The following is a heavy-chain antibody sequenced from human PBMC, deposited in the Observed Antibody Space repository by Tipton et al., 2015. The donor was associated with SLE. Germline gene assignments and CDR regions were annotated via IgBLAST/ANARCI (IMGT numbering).Heavy chain of an antibody. Sequence: TLSLTCTVSGDSINSHYWSWIRQPAGKGLQWIGRIYPSGSINYNPSLKSRVTMSVDTSKKQLSLTLMSVTAADTAVYFCARIIAGPGDAFDVWGQGTMVTVSS. J-gene: IGHJ3*01. CDR2: IYPSGSI. CDR3: ARIIAGPGDAFDV. CDR1: GDSINSHY. V-gene: IGHV4-4*07.